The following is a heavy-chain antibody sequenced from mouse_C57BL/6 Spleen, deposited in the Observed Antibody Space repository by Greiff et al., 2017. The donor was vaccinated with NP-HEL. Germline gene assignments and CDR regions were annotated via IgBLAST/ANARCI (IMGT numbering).Heavy chain of an antibody. CDR2: IYPGGGST. Sequence: VKLQQPGAELVRPGASVKLSCKASGYTFTSYWMHWVKQRPGQGLEWIGNIYPGGGSTHYNEKFKDKATLTVDKSSSTAYMQLSSLTSEDSAVYYCARWCDCFGSSFDYWGQGTTLTVSS. J-gene: IGHJ2*01. CDR3: ARWCDCFGSSFDY. D-gene: IGHD1-1*01. V-gene: IGHV1-61*01. CDR1: GYTFTSYW.